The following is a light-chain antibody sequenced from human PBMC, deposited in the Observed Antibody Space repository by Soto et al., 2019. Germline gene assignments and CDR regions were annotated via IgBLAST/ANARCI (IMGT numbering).Light chain of an antibody. CDR1: STNIGSSSL. CDR3: CSSAGSGNYVL. CDR2: EAT. J-gene: IGLJ2*01. Sequence: QSALTQPASVSGSPGQSITISCTGSSTNIGSSSLVSWYQQHPGKAPKLMIYEATKRPSGLSDRFSGSKSGNTASLTISGLQAEDEADYFCCSSAGSGNYVLFGGGTKLTVL. V-gene: IGLV2-23*01.